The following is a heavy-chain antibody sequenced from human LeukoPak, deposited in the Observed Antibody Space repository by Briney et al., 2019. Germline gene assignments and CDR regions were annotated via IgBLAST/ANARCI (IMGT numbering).Heavy chain of an antibody. J-gene: IGHJ3*02. Sequence: EESLKISCKGSGYSFTSYCIGWVRQMPGKGLEWMGIIYPGDSDTRYSPSFQGQVTISADKSISTAYLQWSSLKASDTAMYYCARLGYDSSGYTRAFDIWGQGTMVTVSS. D-gene: IGHD3-22*01. CDR2: IYPGDSDT. V-gene: IGHV5-51*01. CDR1: GYSFTSYC. CDR3: ARLGYDSSGYTRAFDI.